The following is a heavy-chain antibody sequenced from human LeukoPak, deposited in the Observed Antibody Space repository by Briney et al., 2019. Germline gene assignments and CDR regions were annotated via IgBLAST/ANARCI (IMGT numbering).Heavy chain of an antibody. J-gene: IGHJ6*02. CDR1: GFTFSNAW. Sequence: GGSLRLSCAASGFTFSNAWMSWVRQAPGKGLEWVGRIKSKTDGGTTDYAAPVKGRFTISGDDSKNTLYLQMNSLKTEDTAVYYCTTPPGYDLSYYGMDVWGQGTTVTVSS. CDR3: TTPPGYDLSYYGMDV. CDR2: IKSKTDGGTT. D-gene: IGHD5-12*01. V-gene: IGHV3-15*01.